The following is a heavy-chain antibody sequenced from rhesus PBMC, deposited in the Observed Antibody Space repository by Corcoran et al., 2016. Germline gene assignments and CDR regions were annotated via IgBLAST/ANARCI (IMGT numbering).Heavy chain of an antibody. CDR1: GFSLSTRGMG. CDR3: ARKEFPYYFDY. J-gene: IGHJ4*01. CDR2: IYWNDEK. D-gene: IGHD1-32*01. V-gene: IGHV2-1*01. Sequence: QLTLKESGPALVKPKQTLTLTCTFSGFSLSTRGMGVGWIRQPPRKTLEWLAHIYWNDEKYYSTSLKSRLTISKATSKNQVVLTMSNMDPVDTATYYCARKEFPYYFDYWGQGVLVTVSS.